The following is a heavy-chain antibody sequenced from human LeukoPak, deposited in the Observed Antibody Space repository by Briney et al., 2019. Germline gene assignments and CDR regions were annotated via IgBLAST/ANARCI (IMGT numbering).Heavy chain of an antibody. J-gene: IGHJ6*02. V-gene: IGHV3-21*01. CDR3: ARDSGDPQYYYGMDV. D-gene: IGHD3-10*01. CDR1: GFTFSSYS. CDR2: ISSSSSYI. Sequence: GGSLRLSCAASGFTFSSYSMNWVRQAPGKGLEWVSSISSSSSYIYYADSVKGRFTISRDNAKNSLYLQMNSLRAEDTAVYYCARDSGDPQYYYGMDVWGQGTTVTVPS.